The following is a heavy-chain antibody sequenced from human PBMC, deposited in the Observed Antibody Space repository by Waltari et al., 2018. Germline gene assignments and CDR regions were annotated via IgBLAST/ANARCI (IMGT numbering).Heavy chain of an antibody. Sequence: QLQLQESGPGLVLPSGTLTPNCSVSGASLTFTPWWSWVRQSPQKGLEWIGQVHGSGKTNYNPSFASRVTIALDTSNNHFSLKVTSATAADTAVYFCARDRGRGLYLDTWGPGTLVTVSP. D-gene: IGHD2-15*01. CDR2: VHGSGKT. J-gene: IGHJ5*02. CDR1: GASLTFTPW. CDR3: ARDRGRGLYLDT. V-gene: IGHV4-4*02.